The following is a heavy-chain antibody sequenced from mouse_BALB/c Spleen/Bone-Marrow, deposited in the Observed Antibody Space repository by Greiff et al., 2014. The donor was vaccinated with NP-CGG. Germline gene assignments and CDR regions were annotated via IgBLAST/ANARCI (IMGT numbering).Heavy chain of an antibody. J-gene: IGHJ4*01. D-gene: IGHD2-4*01. V-gene: IGHV1-5*01. CDR2: IYPGNSDT. Sequence: VQLKQSGTVLARPGASVKMSCKASGYSFTSYWMYWVKQRPGQGLEWIGAIYPGNSDTSYNQKFKGKAKLTAVSSASTAYMELSSPTNEDSAVYYCARSPTMITTYSGAMDYWGQGTSVTVSS. CDR1: GYSFTSYW. CDR3: ARSPTMITTYSGAMDY.